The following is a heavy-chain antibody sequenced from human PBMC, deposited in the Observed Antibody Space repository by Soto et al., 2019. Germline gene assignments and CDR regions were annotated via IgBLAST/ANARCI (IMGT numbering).Heavy chain of an antibody. D-gene: IGHD6-19*01. Sequence: PGGSLRLSCAASGFTFSDYNMNWIRQAPGKGLEWVSSISSSSSFIYYADSVKGRFTISRDNAKNSLSLQMNSLRAEDTAVYYCARAGIAVAGVEVVTSFFDYWGQGTLVTVSS. CDR1: GFTFSDYN. CDR3: ARAGIAVAGVEVVTSFFDY. CDR2: ISSSSSFI. V-gene: IGHV3-21*01. J-gene: IGHJ4*02.